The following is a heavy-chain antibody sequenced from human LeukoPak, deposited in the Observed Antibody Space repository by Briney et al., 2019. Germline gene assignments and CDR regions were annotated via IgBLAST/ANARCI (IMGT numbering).Heavy chain of an antibody. D-gene: IGHD2-21*02. CDR2: ISGSGGST. CDR1: GFTFSSYA. V-gene: IGHV3-23*01. CDR3: ARELVVVTAFHYYYGLDV. J-gene: IGHJ6*02. Sequence: PGGSLRLSCAASGFTFSSYAMSWVRQAPGKGLEWVSAISGSGGSTYYADSVKGRFTISRDNSKNTLYLQMNSLRAEDTAVYYCARELVVVTAFHYYYGLDVWGQGTTVTVSS.